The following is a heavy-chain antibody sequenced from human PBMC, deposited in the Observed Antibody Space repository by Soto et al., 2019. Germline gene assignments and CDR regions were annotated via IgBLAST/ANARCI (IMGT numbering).Heavy chain of an antibody. CDR2: INHSGST. J-gene: IGHJ4*02. D-gene: IGHD2-2*01. Sequence: SETLSLTCAVYGGSFSGYYWSWIRQPPGKGLEWIGEINHSGSTNYNPSLKSRVTISVDTSKNQFSLKLSSVTAADTAVYYCARGAPLGDVVVPAAIMSGGYYFDYWGQGTLVTVSS. CDR1: GGSFSGYY. CDR3: ARGAPLGDVVVPAAIMSGGYYFDY. V-gene: IGHV4-34*01.